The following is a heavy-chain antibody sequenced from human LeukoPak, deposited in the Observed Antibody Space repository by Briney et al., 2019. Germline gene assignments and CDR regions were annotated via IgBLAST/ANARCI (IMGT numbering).Heavy chain of an antibody. V-gene: IGHV4-59*01. CDR2: IHYSGST. CDR3: AGERMVGATCYFDQ. Sequence: PSESLSLTCIVSSGSMSSYCWTWVRPPSGKGLEWIGYIHYSGSTNYNPSLQSRVTISLDTSNNQFSLKLSSVTAADTAMYYCAGERMVGATCYFDQWGQGSLVTVSS. J-gene: IGHJ4*02. CDR1: SGSMSSYC. D-gene: IGHD1-26*01.